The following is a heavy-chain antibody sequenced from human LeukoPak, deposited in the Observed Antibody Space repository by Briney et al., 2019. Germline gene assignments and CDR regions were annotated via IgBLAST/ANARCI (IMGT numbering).Heavy chain of an antibody. V-gene: IGHV4-59*01. CDR1: GGSISSYY. J-gene: IGHJ6*02. Sequence: SETLSVTCTVSGGSISSYYWSWIRQPPGNGLEWIGYIYYSGSTNYNPSLKSRVTISVDTSKNQFSLKLSSVTAADTAVYYCARDPGYYYDSSGPDYYYYYGMDVWGQGTTVTVSS. CDR3: ARDPGYYYDSSGPDYYYYYGMDV. CDR2: IYYSGST. D-gene: IGHD3-22*01.